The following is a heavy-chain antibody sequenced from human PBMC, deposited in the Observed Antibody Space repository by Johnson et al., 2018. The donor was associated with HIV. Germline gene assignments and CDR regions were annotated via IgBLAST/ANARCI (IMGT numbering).Heavy chain of an antibody. CDR3: ARDGTRLEQWLHGAGACDI. J-gene: IGHJ3*02. Sequence: VQLVESGGGVVRPGGSLRLSCAASGFSFDDYAMHWVRQAPGKGLEWVSGISWNSGSIGYADSVKGRFTISRDNAKNSLYLQMNSLRAEDTAVYYCARDGTRLEQWLHGAGACDIWGQGTMVTVSS. D-gene: IGHD6-19*01. CDR2: ISWNSGSI. CDR1: GFSFDDYA. V-gene: IGHV3-9*01.